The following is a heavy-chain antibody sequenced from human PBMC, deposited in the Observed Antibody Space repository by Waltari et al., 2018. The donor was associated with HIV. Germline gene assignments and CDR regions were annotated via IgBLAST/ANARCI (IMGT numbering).Heavy chain of an antibody. D-gene: IGHD3-10*01. CDR1: VFILTDFA. V-gene: IGHV3-23*01. CDR3: VKDSGRAADVFDL. CDR2: IRGGGET. Sequence: QLLDSGGGLVEPGGSLRLHCAASVFILTDFAMDWVRQAPGKGLEWVSAIRGGGETFYADSVKGRFTISRDNSKNTLYLQMDSLRADDAAVYYCVKDSGRAADVFDLWGQGTMVTVSS. J-gene: IGHJ3*01.